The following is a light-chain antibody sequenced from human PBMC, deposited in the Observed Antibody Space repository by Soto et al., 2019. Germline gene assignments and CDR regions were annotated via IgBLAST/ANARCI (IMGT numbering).Light chain of an antibody. J-gene: IGLJ2*01. CDR1: SSNIGSNY. Sequence: QAVVTQPPSASATPGQRVTISCSGSSSNIGSNYVYWYQQLPGTAPKLLIYRNDQRPSGVPDRFSGSKSGTSASLAISGLRSEDEADYHCAAWDDSLSGVVFGGGTKLTVL. V-gene: IGLV1-47*01. CDR3: AAWDDSLSGVV. CDR2: RND.